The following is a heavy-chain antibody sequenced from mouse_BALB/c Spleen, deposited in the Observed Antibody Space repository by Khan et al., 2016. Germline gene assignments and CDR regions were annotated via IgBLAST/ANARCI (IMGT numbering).Heavy chain of an antibody. CDR2: IWRGGST. Sequence: QVQLKESGPGLVQPSQSLSITCTVSGFSLTSYGVHWVRPSPGKGLEWLGVIWRGGSTDYNAAVMSRLSITKDNSKSQVFFKMNSLQADDTAIYYCAKNYYGSSYDAMDYWGQGTSVTVSS. J-gene: IGHJ4*01. CDR1: GFSLTSYG. CDR3: AKNYYGSSYDAMDY. D-gene: IGHD1-1*01. V-gene: IGHV2-5*01.